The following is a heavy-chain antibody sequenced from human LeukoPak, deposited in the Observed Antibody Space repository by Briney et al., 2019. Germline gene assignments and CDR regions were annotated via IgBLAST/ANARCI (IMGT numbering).Heavy chain of an antibody. Sequence: GGSLRLSCAASGFTFSSYAMSWVRQAPGMGLEWVSAISGSGATTFYADSVRGRFAISRDNSESTLYLQINSLRAEDTAVYYCAKAGNSYGDRFDYWGQGTLVTVSS. V-gene: IGHV3-23*01. J-gene: IGHJ4*02. CDR2: ISGSGATT. D-gene: IGHD5-18*01. CDR3: AKAGNSYGDRFDY. CDR1: GFTFSSYA.